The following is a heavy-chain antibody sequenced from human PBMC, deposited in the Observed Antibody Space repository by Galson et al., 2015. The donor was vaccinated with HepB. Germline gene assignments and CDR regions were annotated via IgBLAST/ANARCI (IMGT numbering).Heavy chain of an antibody. Sequence: SLRLSCAASGFTFSSYAMSWVRQAPGKGLEWVSAISGSGGSTYYADSVKGRFTISRDNSKNTLYLQMNSLRAEDTAVYYCSARGWSVPTSNDYWGQGTLVTVSS. CDR2: ISGSGGST. J-gene: IGHJ4*02. CDR1: GFTFSSYA. V-gene: IGHV3-23*01. D-gene: IGHD3-3*01. CDR3: SARGWSVPTSNDY.